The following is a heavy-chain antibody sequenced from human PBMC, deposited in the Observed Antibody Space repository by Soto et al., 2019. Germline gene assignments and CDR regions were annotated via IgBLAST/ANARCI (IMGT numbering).Heavy chain of an antibody. CDR1: GYTFTNYG. CDR2: LNVYNGNT. Sequence: QVQLVQSGAEVKKPGASVKVSCKASGYTFTNYGINWVRQAPGHGLEWVGWLNVYNGNTNYAQSLQGRVIMTTDTSTNTAYMQLRRLRSDDTAVYYCARDPLIVAVSSDYGMDVWGQGTTVTVSS. J-gene: IGHJ6*02. CDR3: ARDPLIVAVSSDYGMDV. D-gene: IGHD2-21*01. V-gene: IGHV1-18*01.